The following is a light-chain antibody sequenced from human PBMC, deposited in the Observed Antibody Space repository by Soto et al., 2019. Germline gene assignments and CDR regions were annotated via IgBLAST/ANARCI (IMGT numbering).Light chain of an antibody. V-gene: IGKV3-20*01. J-gene: IGKJ2*01. Sequence: EIVLTQSPGTLSLSPGERATLSCRASQSVSSSYLAWYQQKSGQAPRLVIYGASSRATGIPDRFSGSGSGTAFTLTISRLEPEDFAVYYCQQYGSSPLGTFGQGTKLEIK. CDR1: QSVSSSY. CDR3: QQYGSSPLGT. CDR2: GAS.